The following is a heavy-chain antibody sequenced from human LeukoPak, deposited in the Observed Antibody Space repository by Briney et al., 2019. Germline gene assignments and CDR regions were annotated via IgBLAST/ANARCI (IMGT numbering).Heavy chain of an antibody. V-gene: IGHV4-30-4*08. J-gene: IGHJ4*02. CDR3: ARVGLWFGLDY. Sequence: KPSETLSLTCAVYGGSFSGYYWSWIRQPPGKGLEWIGYIYYSGSTYYNPSLKRRVTISVDTSKNQFSLKLSSVTAADTAVYYCARVGLWFGLDYWGQGTLVTVSS. CDR1: GGSFSGYY. CDR2: IYYSGST. D-gene: IGHD3-10*01.